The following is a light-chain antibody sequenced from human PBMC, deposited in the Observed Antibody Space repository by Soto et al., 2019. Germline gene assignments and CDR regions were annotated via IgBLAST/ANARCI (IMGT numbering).Light chain of an antibody. CDR1: PSVDSN. Sequence: EIVMTQSPATLSVSPGEGATLSCRTSPSVDSNLAWYQQKPGQAPRILIFGASTRDTGIPARFSGSGSGTDFTLTISRLQSEDFAVYICQQYDKWPLTFGGGTKVDIK. J-gene: IGKJ4*01. CDR2: GAS. V-gene: IGKV3D-15*01. CDR3: QQYDKWPLT.